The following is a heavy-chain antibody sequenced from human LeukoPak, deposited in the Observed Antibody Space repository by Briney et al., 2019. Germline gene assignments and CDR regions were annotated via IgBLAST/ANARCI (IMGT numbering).Heavy chain of an antibody. J-gene: IGHJ4*02. CDR1: GGSISSYY. V-gene: IGHV4-59*08. CDR3: ARHSLGYRYGLFDY. CDR2: IYDSGSI. D-gene: IGHD5-18*01. Sequence: SETLSLTCTVSGGSISSYYWSWIRQPPGKGLEWIGYIYDSGSISYNPSLKSRITISVETSKNQFSLRLISVTAADMAVYYCARHSLGYRYGLFDYWGQGTLVTVSS.